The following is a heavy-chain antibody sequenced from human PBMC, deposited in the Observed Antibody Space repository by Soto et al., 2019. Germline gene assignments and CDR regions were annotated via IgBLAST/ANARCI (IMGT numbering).Heavy chain of an antibody. Sequence: SATLSLTCAVYCGSFSGYYWSWIRQPPGKGLEWIGEINHSGSTNYNPSLKSRVTISVDTSKNQFSLKLSSVTAADTAVYYCAREKIAVAGNDAFDIWGQGTMVT. V-gene: IGHV4-34*01. D-gene: IGHD6-19*01. CDR3: AREKIAVAGNDAFDI. CDR2: INHSGST. J-gene: IGHJ3*02. CDR1: CGSFSGYY.